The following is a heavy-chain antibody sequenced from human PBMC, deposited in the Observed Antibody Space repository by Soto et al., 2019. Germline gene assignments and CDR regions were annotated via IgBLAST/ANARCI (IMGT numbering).Heavy chain of an antibody. CDR1: GYTFNSYG. CDR2: ISVYNGNT. Sequence: GASVRVSCKAFGYTFNSYGINWVRQAPVQGLEWMGWISVYNGNTNYAQKLQGRVTMTTDTSTSTAYMELRSLRSDDTAVYYCARDLPVTLRIPGLDYWGQGTPVTFSS. J-gene: IGHJ4*02. D-gene: IGHD5-12*01. CDR3: ARDLPVTLRIPGLDY. V-gene: IGHV1-18*01.